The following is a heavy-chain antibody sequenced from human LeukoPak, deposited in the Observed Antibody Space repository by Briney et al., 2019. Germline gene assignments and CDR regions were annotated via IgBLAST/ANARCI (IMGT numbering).Heavy chain of an antibody. V-gene: IGHV4-39*07. Sequence: SETLSLTCTVSGDSISSTSYFWGWIRQPPGKGLEWIGSIYYSGSTYYNPSLKSRVTISVDTSKNQFSLKLSSVTAADTAVYYCARVDGVGHTLFDYWGQGTLVTVSS. D-gene: IGHD3-10*01. J-gene: IGHJ4*02. CDR3: ARVDGVGHTLFDY. CDR2: IYYSGST. CDR1: GDSISSTSYF.